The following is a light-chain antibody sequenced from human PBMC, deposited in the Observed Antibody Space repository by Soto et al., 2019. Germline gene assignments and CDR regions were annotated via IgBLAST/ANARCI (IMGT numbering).Light chain of an antibody. Sequence: QSALTQPPSASGSPGQSVTISCTGISSDVGGYNYVSWYQQHPGKAPKLMIYEVSKRPSGVPDRFSGSKSGNTASLTVSGLQAEDEADYYCSSYAGSKSYVFGTGTKLTVL. J-gene: IGLJ1*01. V-gene: IGLV2-8*01. CDR2: EVS. CDR1: SSDVGGYNY. CDR3: SSYAGSKSYV.